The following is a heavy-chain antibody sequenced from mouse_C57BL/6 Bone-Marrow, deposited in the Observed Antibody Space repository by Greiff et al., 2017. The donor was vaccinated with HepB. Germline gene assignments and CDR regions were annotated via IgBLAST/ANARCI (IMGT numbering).Heavy chain of an antibody. V-gene: IGHV1-42*01. J-gene: IGHJ4*01. CDR2: INPSTGGT. CDR1: GYSFTGYY. Sequence: VHVKQSGPELVKPGASVKISCKASGYSFTGYYMNWVKQSPEKSLEWIGEINPSTGGTTYNQKFKAKATLTVDKSSSTAYMQLKSLTSEDSAVYYCARGRGSFWGQGTSVTVSS. CDR3: ARGRGSF.